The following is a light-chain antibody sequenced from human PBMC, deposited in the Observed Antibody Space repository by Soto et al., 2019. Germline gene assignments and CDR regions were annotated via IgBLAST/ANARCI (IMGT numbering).Light chain of an antibody. Sequence: QSVLTQPPSASGSPGQSVTISCTGTISDVGGYNYVSWYQQHPGKAPKLMIYEVSKRPSGVPDRFSGSKSGNTASLTVSGLQAEDEADYYCSSYAGSTLYVFGTGTKVTVL. V-gene: IGLV2-8*01. CDR1: ISDVGGYNY. CDR2: EVS. CDR3: SSYAGSTLYV. J-gene: IGLJ1*01.